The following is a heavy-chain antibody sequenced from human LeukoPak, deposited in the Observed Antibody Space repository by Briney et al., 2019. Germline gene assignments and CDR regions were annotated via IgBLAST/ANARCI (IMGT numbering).Heavy chain of an antibody. CDR2: IYTSGST. D-gene: IGHD3-9*01. CDR1: GGSISSYY. V-gene: IGHV4-4*07. CDR3: ARDLNFDWLSDAFDI. J-gene: IGHJ3*02. Sequence: SETLSLTCTVSGGSISSYYWSWIRQSAGKGLEWIGRIYTSGSTNYNPSLKSRVTMSVDTSKNQFSLKLSSVTAADTAVYYCARDLNFDWLSDAFDIWGQGTMVTVSS.